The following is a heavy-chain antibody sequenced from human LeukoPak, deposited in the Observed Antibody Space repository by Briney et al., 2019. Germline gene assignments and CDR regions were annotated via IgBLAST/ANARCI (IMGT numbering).Heavy chain of an antibody. CDR2: IYSGGST. Sequence: GGSLRLSCAASGFTVSSNYMGWVRQAPGKGLEWVSVIYSGGSTYYADSVKGRFTISRDNSKNTLYLQMNSLRAEDTAVYYCARGARSKTYYYGSGSSYFDYWGQGTLVTVSS. CDR1: GFTVSSNY. V-gene: IGHV3-66*02. CDR3: ARGARSKTYYYGSGSSYFDY. J-gene: IGHJ4*02. D-gene: IGHD3-10*01.